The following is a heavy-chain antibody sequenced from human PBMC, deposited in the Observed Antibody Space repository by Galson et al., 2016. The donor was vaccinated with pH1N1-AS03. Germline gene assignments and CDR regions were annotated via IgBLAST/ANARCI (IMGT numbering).Heavy chain of an antibody. D-gene: IGHD6-13*01. V-gene: IGHV3-64*01. CDR2: ISGNGFST. CDR3: ARGPVSYSNYWFPPPDY. J-gene: IGHJ4*02. CDR1: GFTFSSYA. Sequence: SLRLSCAASGFTFSSYAMFWVRQAPGKGLEYVSAISGNGFSTYYASSVKDRFTISRDNSKNTLFLQMGSHRPEYMAVDYCARGPVSYSNYWFPPPDYWGPGTLLPVPS.